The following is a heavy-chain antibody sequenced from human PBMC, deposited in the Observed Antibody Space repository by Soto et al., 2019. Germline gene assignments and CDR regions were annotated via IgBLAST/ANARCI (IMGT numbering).Heavy chain of an antibody. D-gene: IGHD6-6*01. J-gene: IGHJ1*01. V-gene: IGHV4-31*03. CDR1: GGSISSGVYY. CDR3: ARDPSSSSEYFQH. Sequence: SETLSLTCTVSGGSISSGVYYWSWIRQHPGKGLEWIGYIYYSGSTYYNPSLKSRVTISVDTSKNQFSLRLSSVTAADTAVYYCARDPSSSSEYFQHWGQGTLVTVS. CDR2: IYYSGST.